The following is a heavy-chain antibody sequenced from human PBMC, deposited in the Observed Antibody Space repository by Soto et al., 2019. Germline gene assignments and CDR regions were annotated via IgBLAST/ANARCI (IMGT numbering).Heavy chain of an antibody. J-gene: IGHJ4*02. Sequence: GGSLRLSCAASGFTFSSYAMSWVRQAPGKGREWVSAISGSGGSTYYADSVKGRFTISRDNSKNTLYLQMNSLRAEDTAVYYCSKVGDGYNYFDYWGQGTLVTVSS. CDR1: GFTFSSYA. CDR3: SKVGDGYNYFDY. V-gene: IGHV3-23*01. D-gene: IGHD5-12*01. CDR2: ISGSGGST.